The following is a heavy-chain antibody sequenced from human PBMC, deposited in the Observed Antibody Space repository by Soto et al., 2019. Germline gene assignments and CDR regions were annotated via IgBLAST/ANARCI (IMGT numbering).Heavy chain of an antibody. J-gene: IGHJ4*02. V-gene: IGHV1-69*01. Sequence: QVQLVQSGAEVKKPGSSVKVSCKASGGTFSSYAISWVRQAPGQGLEWMGGIIPIFGTANYAQKFQGRVTITADESTSTDYMELSSLRSEDTAVYYCASKLTGDLGYYFDYWGQGTLVTVSS. D-gene: IGHD7-27*01. CDR1: GGTFSSYA. CDR2: IIPIFGTA. CDR3: ASKLTGDLGYYFDY.